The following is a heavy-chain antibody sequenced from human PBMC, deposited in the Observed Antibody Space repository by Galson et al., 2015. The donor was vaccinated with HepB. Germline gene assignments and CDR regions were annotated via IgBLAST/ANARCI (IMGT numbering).Heavy chain of an antibody. V-gene: IGHV5-51*01. D-gene: IGHD5-24*01. CDR3: ARQQEMATIRDAFDI. CDR1: GYSFTSYW. Sequence: SGAEVKKPGESLKISCKGSGYSFTSYWIGWVRQMPGKGLEWMGIIYPGDSDTRYSPSFQGQVTISADKSISTAYLQWSSLKASDTAMYYCARQQEMATIRDAFDIWGQGTMVTVSS. CDR2: IYPGDSDT. J-gene: IGHJ3*02.